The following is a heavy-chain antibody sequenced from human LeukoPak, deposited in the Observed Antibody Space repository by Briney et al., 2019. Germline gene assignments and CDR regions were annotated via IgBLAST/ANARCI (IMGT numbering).Heavy chain of an antibody. CDR3: ARASLSYYDFDY. V-gene: IGHV3-11*01. Sequence: PGGSLRLSCAASGFTFSDYYMSWIRQAPGKGLEWVSYISSSGSTIYYADSVKGRFTISRENAKNSLYLQMNSLRAEDTAVYYCARASLSYYDFDYWGQGTLVTVSS. D-gene: IGHD3-3*01. J-gene: IGHJ4*02. CDR1: GFTFSDYY. CDR2: ISSSGSTI.